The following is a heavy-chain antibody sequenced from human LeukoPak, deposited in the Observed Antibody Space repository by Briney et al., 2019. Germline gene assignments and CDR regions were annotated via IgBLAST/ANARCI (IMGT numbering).Heavy chain of an antibody. CDR3: ARDGEYGTGSYYRGSFDY. Sequence: ASVKVSFKASGYSSTAFYIHWVRQAPGQGLEWMGWIHPRSGDTRYAQKFQGRVTMARDTSISTVYMDLSSLGSDDTAVYYCARDGEYGTGSYYRGSFDYWGQGILVTVSS. CDR2: IHPRSGDT. CDR1: GYSSTAFY. D-gene: IGHD3-10*01. V-gene: IGHV1-2*02. J-gene: IGHJ4*02.